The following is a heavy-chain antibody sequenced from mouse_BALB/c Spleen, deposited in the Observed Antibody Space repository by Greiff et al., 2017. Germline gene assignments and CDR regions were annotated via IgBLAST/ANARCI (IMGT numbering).Heavy chain of an antibody. Sequence: VQLQESGAELMKPGASVKISCKATGYTFSSYWIEWVKQRPGHGLEWIGEILPGSGSTNYNEKFKGKATFTADTSSNTAYMQLSSLTSEDSAVYYCARGRAVGPRGYAMDYWGQGTSVTVSS. J-gene: IGHJ4*01. CDR3: ARGRAVGPRGYAMDY. V-gene: IGHV1-9*01. CDR2: ILPGSGST. D-gene: IGHD1-1*01. CDR1: GYTFSSYW.